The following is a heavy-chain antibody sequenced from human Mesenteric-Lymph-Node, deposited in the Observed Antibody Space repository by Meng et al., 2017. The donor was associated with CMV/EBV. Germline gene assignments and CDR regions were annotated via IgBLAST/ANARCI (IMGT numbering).Heavy chain of an antibody. CDR1: QFTFSTYD. CDR3: VKAGDVWSSYNYFDF. J-gene: IGHJ4*02. Sequence: GGSLRLSCAGSQFTFSTYDMGWVRQAPGKGLEWVSGITGNGGSTYYADSVKGRFTISRDNSRHMLSLQMNSLTVEDTAIYYCVKAGDVWSSYNYFDFRGLGTLVTVSS. D-gene: IGHD3-3*01. CDR2: ITGNGGST. V-gene: IGHV3-23*01.